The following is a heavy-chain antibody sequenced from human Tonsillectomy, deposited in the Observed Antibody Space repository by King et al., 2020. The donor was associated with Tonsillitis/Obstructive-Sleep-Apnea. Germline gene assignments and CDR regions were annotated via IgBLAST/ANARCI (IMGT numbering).Heavy chain of an antibody. J-gene: IGHJ4*02. Sequence: VQLVESGGGLVQPGGSLRLSCAASGFTFSSYWMSWVRQAPGEGLEWVANIKQDGSEKYYVDSVKGRFTISRDNAKNSLYLQMNSLRAEDTAVYYCASTRYCSGGSCPTEIDYWGQGTLVTVSS. CDR2: IKQDGSEK. V-gene: IGHV3-7*02. D-gene: IGHD2-15*01. CDR3: ASTRYCSGGSCPTEIDY. CDR1: GFTFSSYW.